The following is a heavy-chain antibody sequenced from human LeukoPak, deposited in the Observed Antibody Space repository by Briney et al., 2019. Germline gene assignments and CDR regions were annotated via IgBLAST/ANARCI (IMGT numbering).Heavy chain of an antibody. Sequence: SETLSLTCTVSGGSISSYYWSWIRQPPGKGLEWIGYIHYSGSTNYNPSLKSRVTISVDTSKNQFSLKLSSVTAADTAVYYCARVLVGATEGFDYWGQGTLVTVSS. CDR3: ARVLVGATEGFDY. CDR1: GGSISSYY. CDR2: IHYSGST. J-gene: IGHJ4*02. V-gene: IGHV4-59*01. D-gene: IGHD1-26*01.